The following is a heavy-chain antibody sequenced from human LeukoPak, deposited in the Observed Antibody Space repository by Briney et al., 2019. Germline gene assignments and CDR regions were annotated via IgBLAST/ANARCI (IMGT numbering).Heavy chain of an antibody. CDR2: ISSDNTYT. V-gene: IGHV3-11*06. J-gene: IGHJ4*02. CDR1: GFTSSDYY. Sequence: GGSLRLSCAVSGFTSSDYYMSWVRQAPGKEMECVSYISSDNTYTNYADSVRGRFTISRDNAKDSLYLQMNSLRAEDTAVYYCVRGGPYGDYDAYWGQGTLVTVSS. CDR3: VRGGPYGDYDAY. D-gene: IGHD4-17*01.